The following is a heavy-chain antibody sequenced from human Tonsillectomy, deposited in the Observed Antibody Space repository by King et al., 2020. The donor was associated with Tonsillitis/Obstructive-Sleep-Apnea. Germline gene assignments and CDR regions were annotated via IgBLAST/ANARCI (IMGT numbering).Heavy chain of an antibody. CDR3: ARLLVGATGYFDY. V-gene: IGHV3-48*02. Sequence: VQLVESGGGLVQPGGSLRLSCAGSGFTFSSYSMNWVRQVPGKGLEWVSYISSRSSTIYYADSVKGRFTISRDNAKNSLYLQMNSLGDEDTAVYYCARLLVGATGYFDYWGQGTLVTVSS. CDR2: ISSRSSTI. J-gene: IGHJ4*02. CDR1: GFTFSSYS. D-gene: IGHD1-26*01.